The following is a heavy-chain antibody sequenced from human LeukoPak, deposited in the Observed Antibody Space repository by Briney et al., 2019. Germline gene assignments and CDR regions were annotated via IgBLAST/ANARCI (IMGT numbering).Heavy chain of an antibody. V-gene: IGHV4-4*07. CDR3: ARDQEDTASGVYYYYMDV. CDR2: IYTSGST. CDR1: GGSISSYY. D-gene: IGHD5-18*01. Sequence: SETLSLTCTVSGGSISSYYWSWIRLPAGKGLEWIGRIYTSGSTNYNPSLKSRVTMSVDTSKNQFSLKLSSVTAADTAVYYCARDQEDTASGVYYYYMDVWGKGTTVTVSS. J-gene: IGHJ6*03.